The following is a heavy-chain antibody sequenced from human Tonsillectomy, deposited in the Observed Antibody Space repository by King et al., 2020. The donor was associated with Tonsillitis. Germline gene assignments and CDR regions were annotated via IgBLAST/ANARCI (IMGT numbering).Heavy chain of an antibody. Sequence: LVESGGGVVQPGRSLRLSCAASGFTFNTCAMNWVRQAPGKGLEWVAVVSFDGSNEYYADSVEGRFAISRDNSKNTLYLQMNSLTTEDTAVYYCAREGIGAADNAFDVWGQGTVVTVSS. CDR3: AREGIGAADNAFDV. D-gene: IGHD6-13*01. V-gene: IGHV3-30*09. CDR2: VSFDGSNE. CDR1: GFTFNTCA. J-gene: IGHJ3*01.